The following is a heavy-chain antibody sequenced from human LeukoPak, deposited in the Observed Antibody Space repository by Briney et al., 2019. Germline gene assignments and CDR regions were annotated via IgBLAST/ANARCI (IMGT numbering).Heavy chain of an antibody. V-gene: IGHV1-69*04. D-gene: IGHD3-22*01. CDR3: ARTGEAWTNYYDSSGLDY. J-gene: IGHJ4*02. CDR1: GGTFSSYA. Sequence: SVKVSCKASGGTFSSYAISWVRQAPGQGLEWMGRIIPILGIASYAQKFQGRVTITADKSTSTAYMELSSLRSEDTAVYYCARTGEAWTNYYDSSGLDYWGQGTLVTVSS. CDR2: IIPILGIA.